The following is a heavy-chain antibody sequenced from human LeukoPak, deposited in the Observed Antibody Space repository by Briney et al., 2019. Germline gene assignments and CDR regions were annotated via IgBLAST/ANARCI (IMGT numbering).Heavy chain of an antibody. CDR2: INPNSGGT. Sequence: ASVKVSCKASGYTFTGYYMHWLRQAPGQGLEWMGWINPNSGGTNYAQKFQGRVTMTRDTSISTAYMELSRLRSDDTAVYYCARGVTTVTTSYFDYWAREPWSPSPQ. J-gene: IGHJ4*02. V-gene: IGHV1-2*02. CDR3: ARGVTTVTTSYFDY. CDR1: GYTFTGYY. D-gene: IGHD4-17*01.